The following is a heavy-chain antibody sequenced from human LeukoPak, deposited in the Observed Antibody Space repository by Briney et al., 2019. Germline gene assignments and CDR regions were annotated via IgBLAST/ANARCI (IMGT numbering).Heavy chain of an antibody. CDR2: ISGSGGGT. CDR3: AKEVWRRTVTTPLDY. J-gene: IGHJ4*02. Sequence: GGSLRLSCAASGFTFSSYAMSWVRQAPGKGLEWVSAISGSGGGTYYADSVKGRFTISRDNSKNTLYLRMNSLRAEDTAVYYCAKEVWRRTVTTPLDYWGQGTLVTVSS. D-gene: IGHD4-17*01. V-gene: IGHV3-23*01. CDR1: GFTFSSYA.